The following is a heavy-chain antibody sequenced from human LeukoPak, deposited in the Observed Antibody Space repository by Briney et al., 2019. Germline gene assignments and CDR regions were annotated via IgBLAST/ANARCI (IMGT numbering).Heavy chain of an antibody. D-gene: IGHD3-9*01. CDR1: GGTFSSYA. V-gene: IGHV1-69*05. CDR3: ARSPVLRFFDWSENWFDP. CDR2: IIPIFGTA. Sequence: SVKVSCKASGGTFSSYAISWVRQAPGQGLEWMGGIIPIFGTANYAQKFQGRVTITTDESTSTAYMELSSLRSEDTAVYYCARSPVLRFFDWSENWFDPWGQGTPVTVSS. J-gene: IGHJ5*02.